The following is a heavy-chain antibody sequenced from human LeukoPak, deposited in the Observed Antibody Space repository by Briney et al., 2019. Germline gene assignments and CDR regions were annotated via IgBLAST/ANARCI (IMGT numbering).Heavy chain of an antibody. CDR1: GGSFSGHY. CDR2: IDHSGNT. Sequence: SETLSLTCDVSGGSFSGHYWSWIRQSPGKGLEWIGEIDHSGNTNYNPPLKRRVTISIDTSKTQFSLRLSSVTAADTAVYYCARPGVGSGRYGAFDIWGQGTMVTVSS. D-gene: IGHD5-18*01. J-gene: IGHJ3*02. CDR3: ARPGVGSGRYGAFDI. V-gene: IGHV4-34*01.